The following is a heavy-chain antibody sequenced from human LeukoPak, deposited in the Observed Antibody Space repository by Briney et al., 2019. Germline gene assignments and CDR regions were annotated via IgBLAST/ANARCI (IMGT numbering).Heavy chain of an antibody. CDR1: GGTFSSYA. D-gene: IGHD6-6*01. V-gene: IGHV1-69*04. CDR2: IIPILGIA. CDR3: ARDSSSLYYYHGMDV. J-gene: IGHJ6*02. Sequence: SVKVSCKASGGTFSSYAISWVRQAPGQGLEWMGRIIPILGIANYAQKFQGRVTITADKSTSTAYMELSSLRSEDTAVYYCARDSSSLYYYHGMDVWGQGTTVTVSS.